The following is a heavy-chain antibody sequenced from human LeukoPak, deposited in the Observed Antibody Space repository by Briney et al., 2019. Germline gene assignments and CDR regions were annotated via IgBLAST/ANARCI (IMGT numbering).Heavy chain of an antibody. CDR2: IYSGGST. Sequence: GGSLRLSCAASGFTVSSNYMSWVRQAPGKGLEWVSLIYSGGSTYYADSVKGRFTISRDNSKNTLYLQMNSLRAEDTAVYYCVREGAAAGALYAFDIWGQGTMVTVSS. V-gene: IGHV3-53*01. CDR3: VREGAAAGALYAFDI. CDR1: GFTVSSNY. J-gene: IGHJ3*02. D-gene: IGHD6-13*01.